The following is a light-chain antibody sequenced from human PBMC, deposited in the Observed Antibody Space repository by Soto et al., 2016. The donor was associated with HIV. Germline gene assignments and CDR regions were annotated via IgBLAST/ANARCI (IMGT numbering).Light chain of an antibody. CDR2: AAS. V-gene: IGKV1-12*01. Sequence: DIQMTQSPSSVSASVGDRVTITCRASQAISSWLAWYQQKPGKAPNLVIYAASSLQVGVPSRFSGSGSGTDFNLTISSLQPEDFATYYCQQSYSTPYTFGQGTKLEIK. CDR1: QAISSW. CDR3: QQSYSTPYT. J-gene: IGKJ2*01.